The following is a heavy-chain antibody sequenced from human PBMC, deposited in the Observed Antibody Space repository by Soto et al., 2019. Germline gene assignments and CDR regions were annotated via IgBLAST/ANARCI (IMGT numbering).Heavy chain of an antibody. CDR1: GGSISSYY. CDR3: ARDSRRGAVAGTGHYYYYYGMDV. Sequence: SETLSLTCTVSGGSISSYYWSWIRQPPGKGLEWIGYIYYSGSTNYNPSLKSRVTISVDTSKNQFSLKLSSVTAADTAVYYCARDSRRGAVAGTGHYYYYYGMDVWGQGTTGTGS. V-gene: IGHV4-59*01. J-gene: IGHJ6*02. D-gene: IGHD6-19*01. CDR2: IYYSGST.